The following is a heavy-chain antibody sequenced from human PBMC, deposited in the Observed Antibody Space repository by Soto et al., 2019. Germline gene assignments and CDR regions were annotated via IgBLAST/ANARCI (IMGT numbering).Heavy chain of an antibody. V-gene: IGHV1-8*01. J-gene: IGHJ4*02. Sequence: ASVKVSCKASGYTFTGYDINWVRQATGQGLEWMGWMNPNSGNTGYAQKFQGRVTMTRNTSISTAYMELSSLRSEDTAVYYCAREIACSSTSCYDDDWGQGTLVTVSS. CDR2: MNPNSGNT. CDR3: AREIACSSTSCYDDD. CDR1: GYTFTGYD. D-gene: IGHD2-2*01.